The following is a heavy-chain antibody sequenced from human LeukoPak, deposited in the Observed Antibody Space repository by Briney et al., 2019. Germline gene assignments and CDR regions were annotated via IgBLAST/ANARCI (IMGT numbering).Heavy chain of an antibody. CDR2: INPNSGGT. Sequence: ASVKVSRKASGYTFTGYYMHWVRQAPGQGLEWMGWINPNSGGTNYAQKFQGRVTMTRDTSISTAYMELSRLRSDGTAVYYCAHYSYGDLDAFDIWGQGTMVTVSS. V-gene: IGHV1-2*02. CDR1: GYTFTGYY. D-gene: IGHD5-18*01. CDR3: AHYSYGDLDAFDI. J-gene: IGHJ3*02.